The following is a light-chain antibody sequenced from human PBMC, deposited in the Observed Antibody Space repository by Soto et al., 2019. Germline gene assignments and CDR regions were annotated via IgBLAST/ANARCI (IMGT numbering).Light chain of an antibody. V-gene: IGKV1-5*03. Sequence: DIQMTPSPSTLSASVGDRVTITCRASQSISSWLAWYQQKPGKAPKLLIYKASGLESGVPSRFSGSGSGTDFTLTISSLQSDDFATYYCQQYNSYSPLTFGGGTKVDIK. CDR3: QQYNSYSPLT. CDR2: KAS. J-gene: IGKJ4*01. CDR1: QSISSW.